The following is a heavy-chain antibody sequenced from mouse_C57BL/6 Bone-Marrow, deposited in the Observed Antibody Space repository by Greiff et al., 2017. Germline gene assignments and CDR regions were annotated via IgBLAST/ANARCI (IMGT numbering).Heavy chain of an antibody. CDR1: GYTFTSYW. CDR2: ICPGSGST. V-gene: IGHV1-55*01. D-gene: IGHD2-5*01. J-gene: IGHJ1*03. CDR3: ARPYYSNYWYVDV. Sequence: VQLQQPGAELVKPGASVKMSCKASGYTFTSYWITWVKQRPGQGLEWIGDICPGSGSTNYNEKFKSKATLTVDTSSSTAYMQLSSLTSEDSAVYYWARPYYSNYWYVDVWGTGTTGTVSS.